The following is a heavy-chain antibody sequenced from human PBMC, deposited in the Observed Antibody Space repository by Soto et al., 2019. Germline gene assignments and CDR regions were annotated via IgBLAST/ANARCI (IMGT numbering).Heavy chain of an antibody. Sequence: EVQLVESGGGLVQPGGSLRLSCAASGLSFNIYWMHWVRQVPGKGLVWLARINSAGSHTIYVDSVKGRFTISRDNAKSTVLLQMDSLRDEDTGVYYCAGGRAALDVWGQGTTVTVSS. J-gene: IGHJ6*02. CDR2: INSAGSHT. CDR1: GLSFNIYW. V-gene: IGHV3-74*01. CDR3: AGGRAALDV. D-gene: IGHD6-6*01.